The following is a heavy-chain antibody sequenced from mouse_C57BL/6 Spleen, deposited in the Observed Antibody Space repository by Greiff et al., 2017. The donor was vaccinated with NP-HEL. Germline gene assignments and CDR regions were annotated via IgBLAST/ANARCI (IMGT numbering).Heavy chain of an antibody. CDR2: ISSGGIYT. V-gene: IGHV5-6*01. CDR1: GFTFSSYG. Sequence: EVQVVESGGDLVKPGGSLKLSCAASGFTFSSYGMSWVRQTPDKRLEWVATISSGGIYTYYPDSVKGRFTISRDNAKNTLYLQMSSLKSEDTAMYYCARHNYDYDAWFAYWGQGTLVTVSA. J-gene: IGHJ3*01. CDR3: ARHNYDYDAWFAY. D-gene: IGHD2-4*01.